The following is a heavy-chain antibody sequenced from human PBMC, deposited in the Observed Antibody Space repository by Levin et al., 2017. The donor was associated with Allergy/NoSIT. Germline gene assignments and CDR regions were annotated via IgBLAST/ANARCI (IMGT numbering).Heavy chain of an antibody. CDR1: GFTFSSYA. J-gene: IGHJ6*02. V-gene: IGHV3-23*01. Sequence: GESLKISCVASGFTFSSYAMSWVRQAPGKGLEWVSAISGSSGRTYYVDSVKGRFTISRDNSKNTLSLQMNSLRAEDTAVYYCAKQTAGTDYYFYGMDVWGQGTTVTVSS. CDR3: AKQTAGTDYYFYGMDV. D-gene: IGHD6-13*01. CDR2: ISGSSGRT.